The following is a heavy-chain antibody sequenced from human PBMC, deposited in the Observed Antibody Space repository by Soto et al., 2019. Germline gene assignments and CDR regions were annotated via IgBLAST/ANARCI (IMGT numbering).Heavy chain of an antibody. Sequence: SETLSLTCAVYGGSFSGYYWSWIRQPPGKGLEWIGEINHSGSTNYNPSLKSRVTISVDTSKNQFSLKLSSVTAADTAVYYCARDGGFLEWLSWGQGTLVTVSS. D-gene: IGHD3-3*01. CDR3: ARDGGFLEWLS. V-gene: IGHV4-34*01. CDR1: GGSFSGYY. J-gene: IGHJ5*02. CDR2: INHSGST.